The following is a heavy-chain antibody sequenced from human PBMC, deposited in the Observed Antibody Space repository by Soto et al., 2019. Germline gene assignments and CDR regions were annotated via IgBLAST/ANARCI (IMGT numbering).Heavy chain of an antibody. CDR2: ISTYNGDT. Sequence: ASVKVSCKASGYTFTRSGISWVRQAPGQGLEWMGWISTYNGDTNYTQTFQGRVTMTTDPSTSTVHMEVRSLRSDDTAVYYCAREGVAPYYYYGMDVWGQGTPVTVSS. J-gene: IGHJ6*02. D-gene: IGHD5-12*01. V-gene: IGHV1-18*01. CDR1: GYTFTRSG. CDR3: AREGVAPYYYYGMDV.